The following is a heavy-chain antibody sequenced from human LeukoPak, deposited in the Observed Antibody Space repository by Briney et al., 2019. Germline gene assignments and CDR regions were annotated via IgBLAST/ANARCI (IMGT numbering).Heavy chain of an antibody. V-gene: IGHV1-58*02. D-gene: IGHD1-26*01. CDR3: AAGIVGAEPIGY. J-gene: IGHJ4*02. Sequence: SVKVSCKASGFTFTSSAMQWVRQARGQRLEWIGWIVVGSGNTNYAQKFQERVTITRDMSTSTAYMELSSLRSEDTAVYYCAAGIVGAEPIGYWGQGTLVTVSS. CDR2: IVVGSGNT. CDR1: GFTFTSSA.